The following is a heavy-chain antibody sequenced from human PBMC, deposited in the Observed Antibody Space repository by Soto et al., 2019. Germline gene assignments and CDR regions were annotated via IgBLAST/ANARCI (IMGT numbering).Heavy chain of an antibody. J-gene: IGHJ4*02. CDR2: IIPIFGTA. CDR1: GGTFSSYA. V-gene: IGHV1-69*13. D-gene: IGHD3-22*01. CDR3: ARAPPYYYDSSGYYLGEYDY. Sequence: AASVKVSCKASGGTFSSYAISWVRQAPGQGLEWMGGIIPIFGTASYAQKFQGRVTITADESTSTAYMELSSLRSEDTAVYYCARAPPYYYDSSGYYLGEYDYWGQGTLVTVSS.